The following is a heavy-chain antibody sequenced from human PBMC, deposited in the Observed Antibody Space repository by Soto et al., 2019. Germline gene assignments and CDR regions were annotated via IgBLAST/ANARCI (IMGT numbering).Heavy chain of an antibody. J-gene: IGHJ4*02. D-gene: IGHD6-6*01. Sequence: QVQLVQPGAEVKKPGASVKFYCKASGYIFNNFYIHWVRQAPGQGLEWIGIINPNGGSTNYAQNFQGRVTMTRDTSTSTVYMDLSSLRSEDTAVYYCTRGLASGDYWGQGTLITVSS. CDR3: TRGLASGDY. CDR2: INPNGGST. V-gene: IGHV1-46*02. CDR1: GYIFNNFY.